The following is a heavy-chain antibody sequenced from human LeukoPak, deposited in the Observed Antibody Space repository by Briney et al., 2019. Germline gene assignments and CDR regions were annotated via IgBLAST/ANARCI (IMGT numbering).Heavy chain of an antibody. CDR3: ARGIAAPQIYYYYYGMDV. D-gene: IGHD6-13*01. Sequence: SETLSLTCTVSGGSISSYYWSWIRQPAGKGLEWIGYIYYSGSTNYNPSLKSRVTISVDTSKNQFSLKLSSVTAADTAVYYCARGIAAPQIYYYYYGMDVWGQGTTVTVSS. CDR1: GGSISSYY. J-gene: IGHJ6*02. CDR2: IYYSGST. V-gene: IGHV4-59*08.